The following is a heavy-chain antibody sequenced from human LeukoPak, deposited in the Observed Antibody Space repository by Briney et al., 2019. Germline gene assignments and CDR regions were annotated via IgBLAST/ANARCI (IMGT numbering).Heavy chain of an antibody. CDR1: GFTFSSYN. J-gene: IGHJ6*03. Sequence: GGSLRLSCAASGFTFSSYNMNWVRQAPGQGLEWVSSITSGSSYIYYADSVKGRFTISRDNAKSSLYLQMNSLKAEDTAVYYGARDPYSGSYGDYYYYMDVWGKGTTVTISS. CDR2: ITSGSSYI. D-gene: IGHD1-26*01. V-gene: IGHV3-21*01. CDR3: ARDPYSGSYGDYYYYMDV.